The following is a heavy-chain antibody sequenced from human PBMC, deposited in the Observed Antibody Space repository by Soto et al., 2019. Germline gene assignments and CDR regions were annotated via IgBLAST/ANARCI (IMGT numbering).Heavy chain of an antibody. Sequence: TSVKVSCKASGGTFSSYAISWVRQAPGQGLEWMGGIIPIFGTANYAQKFQGRVTITADESTSTAYMELSSLRSEDTAVYYCARDRGTITGTTRWFDPWGQGTLVTSPQ. J-gene: IGHJ5*02. CDR3: ARDRGTITGTTRWFDP. CDR2: IIPIFGTA. D-gene: IGHD1-7*01. V-gene: IGHV1-69*13. CDR1: GGTFSSYA.